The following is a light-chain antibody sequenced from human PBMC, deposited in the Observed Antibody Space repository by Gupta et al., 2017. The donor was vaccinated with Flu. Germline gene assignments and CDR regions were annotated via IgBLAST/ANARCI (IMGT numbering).Light chain of an antibody. V-gene: IGKV1-39*01. CDR2: AAS. J-gene: IGKJ4*02. CDR1: TSINNF. CDR3: HQGYSTPQT. Sequence: GDRFHISSRASTSINNFLNWYQQKPGKAPKLLIYAASTLQGGVPSRFSGSGSGTDFTLTISSLQPGDFATYYCHQGYSTPQTFGRGTTVEVK.